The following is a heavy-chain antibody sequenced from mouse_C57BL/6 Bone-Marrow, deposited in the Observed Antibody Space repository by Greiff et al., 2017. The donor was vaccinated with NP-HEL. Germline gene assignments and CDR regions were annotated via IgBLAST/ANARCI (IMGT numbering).Heavy chain of an antibody. CDR1: GFTFTSSW. D-gene: IGHD2-2*01. J-gene: IGHJ4*01. CDR2: IDPSDSYT. CDR3: ASIYYGYDGYAIDY. V-gene: IGHV1-50*01. Sequence: QVQLQQPGAELVKPGASVKLSCTASGFTFTSSWMQWVQQRPGQGLEWIGEIDPSDSYTNYTQKFKGKATLTVDTSSSTAYLQLSSLTSEDSAVYYCASIYYGYDGYAIDYWGQGTSVTVSS.